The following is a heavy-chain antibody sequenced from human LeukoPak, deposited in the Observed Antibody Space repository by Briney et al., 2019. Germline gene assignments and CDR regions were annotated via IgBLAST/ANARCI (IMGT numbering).Heavy chain of an antibody. J-gene: IGHJ6*03. CDR1: GGTSSSYA. V-gene: IGHV1-69*13. CDR2: IIPIFGTA. CDR3: ARAITMVRGGPNYYYYYYMDV. D-gene: IGHD3-10*01. Sequence: SVKVSCKASGGTSSSYAISWVRQAPGQGLEWMGGIIPIFGTANYAQKFQGRVTITADESTSTAYMELSSLRSEDTAVYYCARAITMVRGGPNYYYYYYMDVWGKGTTVTISS.